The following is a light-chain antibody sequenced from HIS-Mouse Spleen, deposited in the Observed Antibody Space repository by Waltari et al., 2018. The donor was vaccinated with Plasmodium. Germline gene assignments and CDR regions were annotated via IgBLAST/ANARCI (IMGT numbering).Light chain of an antibody. Sequence: SYELTQPPSVSVSPGQTARITCSGDALPTNYAYWSQQKSGQAPVLVIYGDSKRPSGIPERFSGSSSGTMATLTISGAQVEDEADYYWYSTDSSGNHRVFGGGTKLTVL. CDR1: ALPTNY. CDR3: YSTDSSGNHRV. J-gene: IGLJ3*02. V-gene: IGLV3-10*01. CDR2: GDS.